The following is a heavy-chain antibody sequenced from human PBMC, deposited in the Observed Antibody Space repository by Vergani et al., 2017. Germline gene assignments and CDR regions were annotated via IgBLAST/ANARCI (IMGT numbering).Heavy chain of an antibody. D-gene: IGHD3-9*01. J-gene: IGHJ6*02. CDR3: ARVMYRDEASTGYRLEGMDI. V-gene: IGHV4-59*01. Sequence: QVQLPESGPGLVKPSETLSLTCTVSGGSISSYYWSWIRQPPGKGLEWIGYIYYSGSTNYNPSLNSRVTMSVDTSKNQFSLKLRSVTAADTAVYFCARVMYRDEASTGYRLEGMDIWGQGTTVTISS. CDR2: IYYSGST. CDR1: GGSISSYY.